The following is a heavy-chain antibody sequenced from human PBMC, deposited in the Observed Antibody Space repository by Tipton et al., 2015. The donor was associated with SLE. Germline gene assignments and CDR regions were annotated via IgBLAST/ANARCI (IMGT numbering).Heavy chain of an antibody. CDR2: IYHSGST. CDR3: ARVLLSPSSSSGWYYYYYMDV. J-gene: IGHJ6*03. CDR1: GYSISSGYY. V-gene: IGHV4-38-2*01. Sequence: TLSLTCAVSGYSISSGYYWGWIRQPPGKGLEWIGSIYHSGSTYYNPSLKSRVTISVDTSKNQFSLKLSSVTAADTAVYYCARVLLSPSSSSGWYYYYYMDVWGKGTTVTVSS. D-gene: IGHD6-6*01.